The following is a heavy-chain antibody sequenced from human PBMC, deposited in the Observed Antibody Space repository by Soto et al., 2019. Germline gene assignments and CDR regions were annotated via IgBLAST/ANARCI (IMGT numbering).Heavy chain of an antibody. CDR3: GRGSGPRGRPY. D-gene: IGHD6-25*01. CDR1: GFIFSDYW. Sequence: GGSLRLSCAASGFIFSDYWMHWVRQAPGKGLVWVARINGDGTTTYVDSVNGRFTISRDNAKNMMYLQMNSLRVDDTAMYYCGRGSGPRGRPYWGQGISVTVSS. V-gene: IGHV3-74*01. J-gene: IGHJ4*02. CDR2: INGDGTT.